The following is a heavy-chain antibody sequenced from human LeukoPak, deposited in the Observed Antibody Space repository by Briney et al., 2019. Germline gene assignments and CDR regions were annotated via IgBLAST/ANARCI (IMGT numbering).Heavy chain of an antibody. CDR2: IRRDSSTL. D-gene: IGHD1-26*01. V-gene: IGHV3-11*01. J-gene: IGHJ4*02. CDR1: GFTFRDYY. CDR3: ARSQMEAATFFDY. Sequence: GGSLRLSCAASGFTFRDYYMSWIRQVPGKGLECVSYIRRDSSTLYYADSVKGRFTISRDNAKNSLYLQMSSLRAEDTAVYYCARSQMEAATFFDYWGQGTLVTVSS.